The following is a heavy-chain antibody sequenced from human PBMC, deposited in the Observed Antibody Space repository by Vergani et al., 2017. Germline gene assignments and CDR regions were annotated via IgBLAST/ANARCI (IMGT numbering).Heavy chain of an antibody. J-gene: IGHJ6*03. CDR2: IIPILGIA. CDR1: GGTFSSYA. V-gene: IGHV1-69*04. Sequence: QVQLVQSGAEVKKPGSSVKVSCTASGGTFSSYAISWVRQAPGQGLEWMGRIIPILGIANDAQKFQGRVTITADKSTSTAYMELRSLRSEDTAVYYCARERYYYYDMDVWGKGTTVTVSS. CDR3: ARERYYYYDMDV.